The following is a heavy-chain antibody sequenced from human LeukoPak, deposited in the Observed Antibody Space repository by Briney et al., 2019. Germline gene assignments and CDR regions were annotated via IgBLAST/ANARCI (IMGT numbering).Heavy chain of an antibody. CDR3: ARDRGAVAEPDYFDY. CDR1: GFTFSSYA. V-gene: IGHV3-30*04. CDR2: ISYDGSNK. D-gene: IGHD6-19*01. Sequence: QSGESLRPSCAASGFTFSSYAMHWVRQAPGKGLEWVAVISYDGSNKYYADSVKGRFTISRDNSKNTLYLQMNSLRAEDTAVYYCARDRGAVAEPDYFDYWGQGTLVTVSS. J-gene: IGHJ4*02.